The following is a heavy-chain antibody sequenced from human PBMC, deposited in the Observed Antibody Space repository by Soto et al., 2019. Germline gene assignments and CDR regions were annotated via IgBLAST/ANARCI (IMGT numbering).Heavy chain of an antibody. CDR3: AREGNLGRWLQPLDF. J-gene: IGHJ4*02. CDR2: IHYNGNT. V-gene: IGHV4-59*01. Sequence: NHSDTLSLTCTVSGGSISSYYWSWVRQPPGKGLEWIGNIHYNGNTKYNPSLKSRVSMSVDTSKNQFSLRLISVTAADTAKYFCAREGNLGRWLQPLDFWGQGTLVTVSS. D-gene: IGHD5-12*01. CDR1: GGSISSYY.